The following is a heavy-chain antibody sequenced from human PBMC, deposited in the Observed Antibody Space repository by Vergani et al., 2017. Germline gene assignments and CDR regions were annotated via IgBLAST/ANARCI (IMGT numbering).Heavy chain of an antibody. J-gene: IGHJ4*02. CDR1: GYTFIDYY. D-gene: IGHD3-10*01. CDR3: ARDWELGVTYIDY. V-gene: IGHV1-2*02. CDR2: INSNSGGT. Sequence: QVQLVQSGAEVKKPGASVKVSCKASGYTFIDYYLHWVRQAPGQGLEWMGWINSNSGGTSYAQKFQGRVTMTRDTSISTAYMELSGLTSDDTAVYYCARDWELGVTYIDYWGQGTLVTVSS.